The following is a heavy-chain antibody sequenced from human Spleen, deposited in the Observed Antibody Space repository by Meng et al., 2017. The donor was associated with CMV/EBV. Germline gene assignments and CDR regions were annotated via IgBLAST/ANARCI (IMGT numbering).Heavy chain of an antibody. Sequence: GGSLRLSCVASGFIFNNYAMHWVRQAPGKGLEWVAVMSFGPNNKHYADSVKGRFTISRDNSKRTLYLEMNSLRPEDTAVYYCARGLLSFPFHVFDIWGQGTMVTVSS. CDR1: GFIFNNYA. CDR2: MSFGPNNK. V-gene: IGHV3-30-3*01. CDR3: ARGLLSFPFHVFDI. J-gene: IGHJ3*02. D-gene: IGHD2-2*01.